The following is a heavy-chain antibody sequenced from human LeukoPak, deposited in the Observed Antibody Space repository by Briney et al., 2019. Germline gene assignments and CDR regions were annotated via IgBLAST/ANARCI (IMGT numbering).Heavy chain of an antibody. CDR1: GFTFSSYN. CDR3: AKEIYGSGSYYDY. CDR2: ISSSSSTI. D-gene: IGHD3-10*01. V-gene: IGHV3-48*01. J-gene: IGHJ4*02. Sequence: GGSLRLSCAASGFTFSSYNMNWVRQAPGKGLEWVSYISSSSSTIYYADSVKGRFTISRDNAKNSLYLQMNSLRAEDTALYYCAKEIYGSGSYYDYWGQGTLVTVSS.